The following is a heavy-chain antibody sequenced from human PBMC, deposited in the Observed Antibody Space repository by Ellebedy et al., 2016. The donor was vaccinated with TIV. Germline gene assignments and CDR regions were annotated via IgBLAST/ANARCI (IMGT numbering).Heavy chain of an antibody. V-gene: IGHV3-30*01. Sequence: GESLKISCAASGFTFSTYAMHWVRQAPGKGLEWVALISYGGNDKYYADSVKGRFAISRDNSKNIVYLQINSLRPEDTAVFYCARDGAYGDHDYYYYSGMGVWGQGTTVTVSS. J-gene: IGHJ6*02. CDR2: ISYGGNDK. D-gene: IGHD4-17*01. CDR1: GFTFSTYA. CDR3: ARDGAYGDHDYYYYSGMGV.